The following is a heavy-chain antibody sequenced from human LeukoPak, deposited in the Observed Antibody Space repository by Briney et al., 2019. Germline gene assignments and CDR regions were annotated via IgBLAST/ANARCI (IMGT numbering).Heavy chain of an antibody. V-gene: IGHV4-59*01. J-gene: IGHJ4*02. CDR1: GGSISTYY. D-gene: IGHD5-12*01. Sequence: KASGTLSLTCTLSGGSISTYYWSWIRQPPGKGLEWIGYIYHSGSTNYNPSLKSRVTISVDTSKNQFSLKLSSVTAADTAVYYCARGGGYASPIGYWGQGALVTVSS. CDR3: ARGGGYASPIGY. CDR2: IYHSGST.